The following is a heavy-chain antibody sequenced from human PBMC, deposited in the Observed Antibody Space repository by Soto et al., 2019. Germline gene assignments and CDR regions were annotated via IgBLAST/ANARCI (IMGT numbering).Heavy chain of an antibody. CDR3: AKVGLYDFWSGPSMDV. J-gene: IGHJ6*02. CDR1: GFTFSSYA. Sequence: GGSLRLSCAASGFTFSSYAMSWVRQAPGKGLEWVSAISGSGGSTYYADSVKGRFTISRDNSKNTLYLQMNSLRAEDTAVYYCAKVGLYDFWSGPSMDVWGQGTTVTV. D-gene: IGHD3-3*01. CDR2: ISGSGGST. V-gene: IGHV3-23*01.